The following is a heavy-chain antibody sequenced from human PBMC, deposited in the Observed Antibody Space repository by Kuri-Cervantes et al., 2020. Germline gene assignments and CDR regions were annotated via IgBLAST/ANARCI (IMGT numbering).Heavy chain of an antibody. CDR1: GVTFSAYD. CDR3: ARVEDCSSTSCGWARFDP. V-gene: IGHV3-53*04. J-gene: IGHJ5*02. Sequence: GGSLRLSCAASGVTFSAYDIHWVRQAPGKGLEWVSVIYSGGSTYYADSVKGRFTISRHNSKNTLYLQMNSLRAEDTAVYYCARVEDCSSTSCGWARFDPWGQGTLVTVSA. D-gene: IGHD2-2*01. CDR2: IYSGGST.